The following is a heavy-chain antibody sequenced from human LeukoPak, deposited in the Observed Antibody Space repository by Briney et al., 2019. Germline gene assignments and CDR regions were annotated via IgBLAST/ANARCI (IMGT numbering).Heavy chain of an antibody. D-gene: IGHD3-3*01. CDR1: GGSISSYY. J-gene: IGHJ4*02. Sequence: SETLSLTCTVSGGSISSYYWSWIRQPPGKGLEWIGYIYYSGTTNYNPSLKSRVTISVDTSKNQFSLKLSSVTAADTAVYYCAREISIYDFWSGPRRYYFDYWGQGTLVTVPS. CDR2: IYYSGTT. CDR3: AREISIYDFWSGPRRYYFDY. V-gene: IGHV4-59*01.